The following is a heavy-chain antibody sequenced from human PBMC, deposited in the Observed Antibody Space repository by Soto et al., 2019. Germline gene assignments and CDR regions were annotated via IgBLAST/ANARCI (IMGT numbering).Heavy chain of an antibody. V-gene: IGHV3-33*01. CDR1: GFTFSSYG. CDR3: ARDRHTIFGVVTNWFDP. J-gene: IGHJ5*02. D-gene: IGHD3-3*01. Sequence: GGSLRLSCAASGFTFSSYGMHWVRRAPGKGLEWVAVIWYDGSNKYYADSVKGRFTISRDNSKNTLYLQMNSLRAEDTAVYYCARDRHTIFGVVTNWFDPWGQGTLVTVSS. CDR2: IWYDGSNK.